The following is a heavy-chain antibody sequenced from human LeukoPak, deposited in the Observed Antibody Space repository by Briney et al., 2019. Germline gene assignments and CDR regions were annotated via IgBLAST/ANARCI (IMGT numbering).Heavy chain of an antibody. CDR3: ATEVVVPGVGAIDV. Sequence: GGTLRLSCAASGFTFSGFAMSWIRQAPGKGLEWVSSISRSGESTFYADSVRGRFTISRDNSKNTLHLQMNSLRAEDTAVYYCATEVVVPGVGAIDVWGQGTMVTVSS. J-gene: IGHJ3*01. D-gene: IGHD2-15*01. CDR2: ISRSGEST. CDR1: GFTFSGFA. V-gene: IGHV3-23*01.